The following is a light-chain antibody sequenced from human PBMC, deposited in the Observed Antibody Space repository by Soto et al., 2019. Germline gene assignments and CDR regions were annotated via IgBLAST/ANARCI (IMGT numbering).Light chain of an antibody. V-gene: IGKV1-5*01. CDR3: QQYNTYE. J-gene: IGKJ1*01. Sequence: DIQMTQSPSTLSASVGDRFTITCRASQSIASWLAWYQQKPGRAPELLIYDASTLKSGVPTRFSGSGSVTEFTLTISDLQPDDFATYYCQQYNTYEFGQGTKVDIK. CDR1: QSIASW. CDR2: DAS.